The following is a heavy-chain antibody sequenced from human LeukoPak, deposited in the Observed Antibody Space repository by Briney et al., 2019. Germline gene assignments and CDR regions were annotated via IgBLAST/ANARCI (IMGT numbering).Heavy chain of an antibody. D-gene: IGHD3-16*02. V-gene: IGHV4-39*01. CDR2: IYYSGGT. Sequence: PSETLSLTCTVSGDSISSRNYYWGWIRQPPGKGLEWIANIYYSGGTYYNPSLKSRVTISVDTSKNQFSLKLSSVTAADTAVYYCARHENDYVWGSYRYWFDPWGQGTLVTVSS. CDR1: GDSISSRNYY. J-gene: IGHJ5*02. CDR3: ARHENDYVWGSYRYWFDP.